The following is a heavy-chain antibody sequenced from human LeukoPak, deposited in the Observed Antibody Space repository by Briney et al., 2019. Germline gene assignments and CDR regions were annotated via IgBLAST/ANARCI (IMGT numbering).Heavy chain of an antibody. CDR2: MNPNSGNT. D-gene: IGHD3-16*02. CDR3: ARGPLVRLPSSFDP. V-gene: IGHV1-8*01. J-gene: IGHJ5*02. CDR1: GYTFTSYD. Sequence: ASVKVSCKASGYTFTSYDINWVRQATGQGLEWMGWMNPNSGNTGSAQRFQGRVTMTRDTSISTAYMELSSLRSEDTAVYYCARGPLVRLPSSFDPWGQVTLVTVSS.